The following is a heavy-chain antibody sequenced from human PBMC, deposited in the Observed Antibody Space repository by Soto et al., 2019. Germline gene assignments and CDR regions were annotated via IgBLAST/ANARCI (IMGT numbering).Heavy chain of an antibody. J-gene: IGHJ5*02. CDR1: GCSISISSYY. Sequence: SETLSLTCTVSGCSISISSYYWCWILQPPGKGLEWIGSIYYSGSTYYNPSLKSRVTISVDTSKNQFSLKLSSVTAADTAVYYCARGSSWYSWFDPWGQGTLVTVSS. CDR3: ARGSSWYSWFDP. D-gene: IGHD6-13*01. CDR2: IYYSGST. V-gene: IGHV4-39*01.